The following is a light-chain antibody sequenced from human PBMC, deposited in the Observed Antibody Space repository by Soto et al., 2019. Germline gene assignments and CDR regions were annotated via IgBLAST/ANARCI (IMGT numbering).Light chain of an antibody. CDR3: SSYTSSSTLDV. J-gene: IGLJ1*01. Sequence: QSVLTQPASVSGSPGQSITISCTGTSSDVGGYNYVSWYQQHPGKAPKLMIYDVSNRPSGVSNRFSGSKSGNTASLTISGLQAEGEADYYCSSYTSSSTLDVFGTGTKVTV. V-gene: IGLV2-14*01. CDR2: DVS. CDR1: SSDVGGYNY.